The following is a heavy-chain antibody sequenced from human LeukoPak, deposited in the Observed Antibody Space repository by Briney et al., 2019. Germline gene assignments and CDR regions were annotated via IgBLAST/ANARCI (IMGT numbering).Heavy chain of an antibody. Sequence: GASAKVSCKASGYTFTSYDINWVRQATGRGLEWLGWMNPNSGNTGYAQKFQGRVNMTRHTSISTAYMELSSLRSEDTAVYYCASSAVDTAMVTGFDYWGQGTLVTVSS. J-gene: IGHJ4*02. CDR2: MNPNSGNT. CDR1: GYTFTSYD. D-gene: IGHD5-18*01. CDR3: ASSAVDTAMVTGFDY. V-gene: IGHV1-8*01.